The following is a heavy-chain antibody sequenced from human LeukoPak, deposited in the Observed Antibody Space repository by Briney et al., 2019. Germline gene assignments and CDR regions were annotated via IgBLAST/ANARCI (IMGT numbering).Heavy chain of an antibody. V-gene: IGHV4-34*01. CDR3: ARGYSTMRAFDI. Sequence: SETLSLTCAVYGGSFSGYYWSWIRQPPGKGLEWIGEINHSGSTNYNPSLKSRVTISVDTSKNQFSLKLSSVTAADTAVYYCARGYSTMRAFDIWGQGTMVTVSS. CDR2: INHSGST. CDR1: GGSFSGYY. J-gene: IGHJ3*02. D-gene: IGHD6-13*01.